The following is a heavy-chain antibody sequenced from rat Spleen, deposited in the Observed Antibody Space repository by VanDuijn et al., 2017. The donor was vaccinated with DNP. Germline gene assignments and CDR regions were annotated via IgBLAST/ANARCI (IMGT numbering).Heavy chain of an antibody. Sequence: EVRLQESGPGLVKPSQSLSLTCSVTGYSITSHYWGWIRKFPGNKMEWMGYINYIGATAYNPSLRSRISITRDTSKNQFFLQLNSVTTEDTATYYCARNYGGFAYWGQGTLVTVSS. CDR2: INYIGAT. J-gene: IGHJ3*01. CDR3: ARNYGGFAY. CDR1: GYSITSHY. D-gene: IGHD1-11*01. V-gene: IGHV3-1*01.